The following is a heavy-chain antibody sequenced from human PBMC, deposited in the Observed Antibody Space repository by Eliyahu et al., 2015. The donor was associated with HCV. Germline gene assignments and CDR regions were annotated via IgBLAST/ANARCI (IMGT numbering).Heavy chain of an antibody. CDR2: ISHSGGT. CDR3: ARIRANWLPHDGFDI. J-gene: IGHJ3*02. D-gene: IGHD5-12*01. CDR1: GGSLSGYY. Sequence: QVQLQQWGAGLLKPSETLSLTCAVYGGSLSGYYWSWIRQPPGKGLEWIGEISQISHSGGTNYNPSLKSRVTISVDTSKNQLSLNLNSVTAADTAVYYCARIRANWLPHDGFDIWGQGTLVTVSS. V-gene: IGHV4-34*01.